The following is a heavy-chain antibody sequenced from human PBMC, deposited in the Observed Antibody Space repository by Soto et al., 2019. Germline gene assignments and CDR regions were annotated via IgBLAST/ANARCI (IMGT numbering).Heavy chain of an antibody. V-gene: IGHV6-1*01. Sequence: SQTLSLTCAISGDSVSNNGATWNWIRQSPSRGLEWLGRAYYRSRWIYDYAMSVKSRISINPDTSKNQFSLYLSSVTAADTAVIYCARGVGGYSYGGLDSWGQGTLVTVPQ. CDR2: AYYRSRWIY. CDR3: ARGVGGYSYGGLDS. CDR1: GDSVSNNGAT. D-gene: IGHD5-18*01. J-gene: IGHJ5*01.